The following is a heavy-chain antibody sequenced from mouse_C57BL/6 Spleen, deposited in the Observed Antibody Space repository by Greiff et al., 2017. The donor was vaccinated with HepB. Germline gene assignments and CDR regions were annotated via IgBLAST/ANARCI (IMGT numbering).Heavy chain of an antibody. CDR2: IDPENGDT. CDR1: GFNIKDDY. Sequence: VQLQQSGAELVRPGASVKLSCTASGFNIKDDYMHWVKQRPEQGLEWIGWIDPENGDTEYASKFQGKATITADTSSNTAYLQLSSLTSEDTAVYYCTTPGGNPFAYWGQGTLVTVSA. CDR3: TTPGGNPFAY. J-gene: IGHJ3*01. V-gene: IGHV14-4*01.